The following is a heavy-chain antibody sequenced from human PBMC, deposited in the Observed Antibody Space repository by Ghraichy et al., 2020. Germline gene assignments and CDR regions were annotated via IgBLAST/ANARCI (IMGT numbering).Heavy chain of an antibody. J-gene: IGHJ5*02. D-gene: IGHD1-1*01. Sequence: SETLYLTCTVSGDSISGSYWSWIRQPPGKGLEWIGYIYYSGTTIYNPSLKSRVTISVDTSKNQFSLKLTSVTAADTAVYYCARLIASTGSSDWFDPWGQGTLVTVSS. V-gene: IGHV4-59*01. CDR1: GDSISGSY. CDR2: IYYSGTT. CDR3: ARLIASTGSSDWFDP.